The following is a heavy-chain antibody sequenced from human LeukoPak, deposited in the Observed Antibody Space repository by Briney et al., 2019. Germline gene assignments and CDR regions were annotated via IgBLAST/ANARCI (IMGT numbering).Heavy chain of an antibody. D-gene: IGHD6-13*01. CDR3: ARHTQLVEGWFDP. CDR1: GYIFTHYW. V-gene: IGHV5-51*01. CDR2: IYPADSDT. Sequence: GESLKISCQVSGYIFTHYWIGWVRQMPGKGLESMGIIYPADSDTTYSPSFQGQVTISVDKSISTVYLQWSSLKASDTAMYYCARHTQLVEGWFDPWGQGTLVTVSS. J-gene: IGHJ5*02.